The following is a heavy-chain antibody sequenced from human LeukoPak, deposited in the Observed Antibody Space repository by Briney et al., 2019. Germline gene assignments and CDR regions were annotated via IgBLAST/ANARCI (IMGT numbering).Heavy chain of an antibody. Sequence: SETLSLTCTVSGASITSYYWSWIRQPPGKGLEWIGYIYYSGSTAYKPSLKSRVTISVDTSKNQFSLKLSSVTAADTAVYYCARLSIVGATNFDYWGQGTLVTVSS. CDR2: IYYSGST. CDR1: GASITSYY. D-gene: IGHD1-26*01. CDR3: ARLSIVGATNFDY. J-gene: IGHJ4*02. V-gene: IGHV4-59*08.